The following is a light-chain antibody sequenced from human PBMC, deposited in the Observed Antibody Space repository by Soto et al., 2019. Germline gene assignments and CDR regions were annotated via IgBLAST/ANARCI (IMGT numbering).Light chain of an antibody. CDR3: SSYTTSTTQV. CDR2: DVT. J-gene: IGLJ2*01. V-gene: IGLV2-14*03. CDR1: SGDVGAYNY. Sequence: QSALTQPASISGSPGQSVAISCTGTSGDVGAYNYVSWYQQHPGKAPKLMIFDVTNRPSGVSTRFSGSKSGDTASLTISGLQAEDEADYYCSSYTTSTTQVFGGGTQLTVL.